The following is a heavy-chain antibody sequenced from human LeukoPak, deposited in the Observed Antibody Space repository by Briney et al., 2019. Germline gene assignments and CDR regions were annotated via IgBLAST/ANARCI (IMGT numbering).Heavy chain of an antibody. D-gene: IGHD3-10*01. CDR3: ARDRVRGEVDY. CDR2: INTNTGNP. V-gene: IGHV7-4-1*02. J-gene: IGHJ4*02. CDR1: GYIFDIYA. Sequence: ASVKVSCKASGYIFDIYAMIWVRQAPGQGLELMGWINTNTGNPTYAQGFTGRFVFSLDTSVSTAYLQISSLKAEDTAVYYCARDRVRGEVDYWGQGTLVTVSS.